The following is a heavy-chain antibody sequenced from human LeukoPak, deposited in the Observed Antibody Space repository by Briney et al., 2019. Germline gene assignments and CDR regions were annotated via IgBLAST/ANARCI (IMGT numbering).Heavy chain of an antibody. J-gene: IGHJ4*02. D-gene: IGHD6-13*01. CDR2: INPNSGGT. CDR3: AADAPGAAAGH. CDR1: GYTFTGYY. V-gene: IGHV1-2*02. Sequence: GASVKVSCKASGYTFTGYYMHWVRQAPGQGLEWMGWINPNSGGTNYAQKFQGRVTMTRDTSINTAYMELSSLRSEDTAVYYCAADAPGAAAGHWGQGTLVTVSS.